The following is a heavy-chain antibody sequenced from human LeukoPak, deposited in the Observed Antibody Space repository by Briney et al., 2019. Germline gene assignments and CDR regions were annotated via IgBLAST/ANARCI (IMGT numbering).Heavy chain of an antibody. J-gene: IGHJ4*02. CDR2: ISYDGSNK. D-gene: IGHD3-22*01. CDR3: ARDLNRIVVPEGYFDY. Sequence: GGSLRLSCAASGFTFSSYWMSWVRQAPGKGLEWVALISYDGSNKYYADSVKGRFIISRDNSKNTLYLQMNSLRAGDTAVYYCARDLNRIVVPEGYFDYWGQGTLVTVSS. CDR1: GFTFSSYW. V-gene: IGHV3-30-3*01.